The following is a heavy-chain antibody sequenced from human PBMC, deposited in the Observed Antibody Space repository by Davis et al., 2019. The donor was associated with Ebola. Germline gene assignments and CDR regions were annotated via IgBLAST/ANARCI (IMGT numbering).Heavy chain of an antibody. CDR3: ARDSSGYLGNFDL. Sequence: GESLKISCAASGFTFSSYSMNWVRQAPGKGLEWVSSISSSSSYIYYADSVKGRFTISRDNAKNSLYLQMNSLRAEDTAVYYCARDSSGYLGNFDLWGRGTLVTVSS. D-gene: IGHD3-22*01. J-gene: IGHJ2*01. V-gene: IGHV3-21*01. CDR2: ISSSSSYI. CDR1: GFTFSSYS.